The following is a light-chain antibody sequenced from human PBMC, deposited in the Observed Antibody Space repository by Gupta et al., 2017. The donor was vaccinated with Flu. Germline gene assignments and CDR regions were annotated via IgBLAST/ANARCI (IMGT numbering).Light chain of an antibody. CDR1: RSVLSTSNNKNF. CDR2: SAS. Sequence: VSLGERATLNCKSNRSVLSTSNNKNFLDWFQHKGGQPPRLLIHSASTREVGVPYRFSGGGSGTDFTLTINSSQTEDVAIYYCQQDYSTHTFGQGTRIEMK. V-gene: IGKV4-1*01. CDR3: QQDYSTHT. J-gene: IGKJ5*01.